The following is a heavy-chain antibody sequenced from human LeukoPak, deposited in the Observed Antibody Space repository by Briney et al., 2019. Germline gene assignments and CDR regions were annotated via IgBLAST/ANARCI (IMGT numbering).Heavy chain of an antibody. CDR2: INHSGST. CDR1: GGSFSGYY. Sequence: PSETLSLTCAVYGGSFSGYYWSWIRQPPGKGLKWIGEINHSGSTNYNPSLKSRVTMSVDTSKDQFSLKLSSVTAADTAVYYCARGANYDFWSGYYNTPPFDYWGQGTLVTVSS. CDR3: ARGANYDFWSGYYNTPPFDY. D-gene: IGHD3-3*01. V-gene: IGHV4-34*01. J-gene: IGHJ4*02.